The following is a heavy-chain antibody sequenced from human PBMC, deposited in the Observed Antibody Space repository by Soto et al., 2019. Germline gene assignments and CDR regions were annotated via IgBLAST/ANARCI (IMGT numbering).Heavy chain of an antibody. D-gene: IGHD2-21*02. CDR1: GYTFTSYY. V-gene: IGHV1-46*01. CDR3: ARAHATMVVPAIIFTSALDI. CDR2: INPSGGST. J-gene: IGHJ3*02. Sequence: ASVKVSCKASGYTFTSYYMHWVRQAPGQGLEWMGIINPSGGSTSYAQKFQGRVTMTRDTSTSTVYMELSSLRSEDTAVYYFARAHATMVVPAIIFTSALDIWG.